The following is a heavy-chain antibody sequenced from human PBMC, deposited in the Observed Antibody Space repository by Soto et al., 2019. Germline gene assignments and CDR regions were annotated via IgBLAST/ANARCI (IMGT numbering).Heavy chain of an antibody. CDR3: AKASSLRSTTMTRGGDY. CDR2: ISGSGGNT. J-gene: IGHJ4*02. V-gene: IGHV3-23*01. Sequence: GGSLRLSCAASGFTFSIYAMSWVRQAPGKGLEWVSAISGSGGNTYYADSVKGRFTISRDNSKNTLYLQMNSLRAEDTAIYYCAKASSLRSTTMTRGGDYWGQGTLVTVS. D-gene: IGHD4-17*01. CDR1: GFTFSIYA.